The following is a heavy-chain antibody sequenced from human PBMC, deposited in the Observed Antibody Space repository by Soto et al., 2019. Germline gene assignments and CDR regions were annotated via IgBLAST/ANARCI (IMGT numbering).Heavy chain of an antibody. CDR1: GGSISSSSYY. J-gene: IGHJ4*02. V-gene: IGHV4-39*01. Sequence: SETLSLTCTVSGGSISSSSYYWGWIRQPPGKGLEWIGSIYYSGSTYYNPSLKSRVTISVDTSKNQFSLALTSVTAADTAMYYCARGSTTEKVDYWGQG. CDR3: ARGSTTEKVDY. CDR2: IYYSGST.